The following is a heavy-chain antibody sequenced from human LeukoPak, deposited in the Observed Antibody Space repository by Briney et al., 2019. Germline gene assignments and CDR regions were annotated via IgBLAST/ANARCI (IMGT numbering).Heavy chain of an antibody. CDR1: GFTFSSYW. CDR3: AREVLGFGAAGDY. D-gene: IGHD3-3*01. V-gene: IGHV3-7*01. Sequence: QTGGSLRLSCAASGFTFSSYWMSWVRQAPGKGLEWVANIKQDGSEKYYVDSVKGRFTISRDNAKNSLYLQMNSLRAEDTAVYYCAREVLGFGAAGDYWGQGTLVTVSS. J-gene: IGHJ4*02. CDR2: IKQDGSEK.